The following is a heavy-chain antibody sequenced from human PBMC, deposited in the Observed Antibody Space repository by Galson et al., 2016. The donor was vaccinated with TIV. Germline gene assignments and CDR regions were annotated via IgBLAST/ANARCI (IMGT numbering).Heavy chain of an antibody. CDR3: ARLPSYYGSGNHWFDP. D-gene: IGHD3-10*01. Sequence: SVKVSCKASGGIFRSDAISWVRQAPGQGLEWMGRIIAIFGTANYAQKFQDRVTITADESTNTVYLELSSLTSEDTAVYYCARLPSYYGSGNHWFDPWGQGTLVTVSS. V-gene: IGHV1-69*13. CDR2: IIAIFGTA. J-gene: IGHJ5*02. CDR1: GGIFRSDA.